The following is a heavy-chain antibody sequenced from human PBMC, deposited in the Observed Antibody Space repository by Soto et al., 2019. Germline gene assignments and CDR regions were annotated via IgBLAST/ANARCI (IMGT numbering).Heavy chain of an antibody. V-gene: IGHV3-33*01. J-gene: IGHJ4*02. CDR1: GFTFSSYG. CDR2: IWYDGSNK. CDR3: ARDIEPPNLIAAALDY. D-gene: IGHD6-13*01. Sequence: GSLRLSCAASGFTFSSYGMHWVRQAPGKGLEWVAVIWYDGSNKYYADSGKGRFTISRNNSKNTLYLQMNSLRAEDTAVYYCARDIEPPNLIAAALDYWGQGTLVTVSS.